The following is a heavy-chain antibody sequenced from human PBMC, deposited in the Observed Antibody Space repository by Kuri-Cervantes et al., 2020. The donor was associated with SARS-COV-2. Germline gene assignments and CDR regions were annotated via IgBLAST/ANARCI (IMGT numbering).Heavy chain of an antibody. CDR1: GFSLSRYT. D-gene: IGHD6-13*01. J-gene: IGHJ4*02. Sequence: GESLKISCAASGFSLSRYTMSWVRQAPGKGLEWVANIKQDGSDKYYVDSVNGRFIISRDNAKNSLYLQMNSLRAEDTAVYYCARDSISAAGTGGGPFDYWGQETLVTVSS. CDR3: ARDSISAAGTGGGPFDY. CDR2: IKQDGSDK. V-gene: IGHV3-7*01.